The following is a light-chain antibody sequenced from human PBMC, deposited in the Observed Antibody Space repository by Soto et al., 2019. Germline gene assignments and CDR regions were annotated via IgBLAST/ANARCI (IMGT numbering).Light chain of an antibody. CDR1: QSISNN. CDR3: QHYNDRPLT. J-gene: IGKJ4*01. CDR2: GAS. Sequence: EMVMTQSPAALSVSPGERASPSCRASQSISNNLAWYQQKPGQAPRLLIYGASTRATGIPARFSGSGSGTEFTLTISSLQSEDFAVYSCQHYNDRPLTFGGGTKVDIK. V-gene: IGKV3-15*01.